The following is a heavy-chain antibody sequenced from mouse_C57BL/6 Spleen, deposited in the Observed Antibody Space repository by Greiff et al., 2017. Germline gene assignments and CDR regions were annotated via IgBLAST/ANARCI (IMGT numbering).Heavy chain of an antibody. CDR1: GFTFSAYY. V-gene: IGHV5-16*01. D-gene: IGHD3-2*02. CDR2: INYDGSST. J-gene: IGHJ4*01. Sequence: EVKLVESEGGLVQPGSSMKLSCTASGFTFSAYYMAWVRQVPEKGLEWVANINYDGSSTYYLDSLKSRFIISRDNAKNILYLQMSSLKSEDTATYYCARIDSSGYGAMDYWGQGTSVTVSS. CDR3: ARIDSSGYGAMDY.